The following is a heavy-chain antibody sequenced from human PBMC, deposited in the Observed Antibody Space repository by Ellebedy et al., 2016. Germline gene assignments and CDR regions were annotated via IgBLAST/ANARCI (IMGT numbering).Heavy chain of an antibody. V-gene: IGHV3-21*01. J-gene: IGHJ5*02. D-gene: IGHD3-10*01. Sequence: GGSLRLSCTVSGFTFSDYSLSWVRQAPGKGLEWVSSISSSSTNRVYGDSVKGRFTISRDNAKNSLYLQMSSLRGEDTAVYFCARHSRDDDDDVYYSFCDTWGQGTPVTVSS. CDR3: ARHSRDDDDDVYYSFCDT. CDR2: ISSSSTNR. CDR1: GFTFSDYS.